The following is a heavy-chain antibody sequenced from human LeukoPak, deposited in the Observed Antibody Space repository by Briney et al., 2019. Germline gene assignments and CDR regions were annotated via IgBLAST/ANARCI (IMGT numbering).Heavy chain of an antibody. V-gene: IGHV3-23*01. Sequence: GGSLRLSCAASGFTFSSYAMSWVRQAPGKGLEWVSAISGSGGSTHYADSVKGRFTISRDNPKNTLYLQMNSLRAEDTAVYYCAKAPTMSTVSYWGQGTLVTVSS. CDR2: ISGSGGST. CDR3: AKAPTMSTVSY. J-gene: IGHJ4*02. CDR1: GFTFSSYA. D-gene: IGHD4-17*01.